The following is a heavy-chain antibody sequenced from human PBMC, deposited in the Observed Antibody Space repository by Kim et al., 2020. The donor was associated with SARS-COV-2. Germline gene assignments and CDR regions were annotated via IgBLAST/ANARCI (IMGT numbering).Heavy chain of an antibody. Sequence: GGSLRLSCAASGFTFSSYWMSWVRQAPGKGLEWVANIKQDGSEKYYVDSVKGRFTISRDNAKNSLYLQMNSLRAEDTAVYYCARVYIYYYYGMDVWGQGTTGTVSS. J-gene: IGHJ6*02. V-gene: IGHV3-7*03. CDR2: IKQDGSEK. CDR3: ARVYIYYYYGMDV. CDR1: GFTFSSYW.